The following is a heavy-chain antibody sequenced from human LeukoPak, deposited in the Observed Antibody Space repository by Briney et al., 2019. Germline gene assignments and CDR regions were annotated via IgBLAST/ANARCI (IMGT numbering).Heavy chain of an antibody. J-gene: IGHJ6*03. V-gene: IGHV1-69*13. CDR3: ARGEQLWFISDYYMEV. D-gene: IGHD5-18*01. CDR2: IIPIFGTA. Sequence: GASVKVSCKASGGTFSSYAISWVRQAPGQGLEWVGGIIPIFGTANYAQKFQGRVTITADESTSTAYMELSSLRSEDTAVYYCARGEQLWFISDYYMEVWGKGTTVTVSS. CDR1: GGTFSSYA.